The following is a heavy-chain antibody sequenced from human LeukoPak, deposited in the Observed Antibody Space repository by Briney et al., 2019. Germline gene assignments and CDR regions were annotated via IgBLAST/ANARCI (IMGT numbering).Heavy chain of an antibody. Sequence: ASVKVSCKTSGYTFSKYYMHWVRQAPGQGLEWMGIINIGGGTTIYAQKFQGRVTMTRETSTSTAYMELSSLTSEDTAVYFCVRDQEYGDNDYWGQGTLVTVSS. D-gene: IGHD2-21*02. CDR3: VRDQEYGDNDY. CDR2: INIGGGTT. V-gene: IGHV1-46*01. J-gene: IGHJ4*02. CDR1: GYTFSKYY.